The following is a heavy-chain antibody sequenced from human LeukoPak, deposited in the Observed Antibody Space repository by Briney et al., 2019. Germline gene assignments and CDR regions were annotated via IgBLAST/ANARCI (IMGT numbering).Heavy chain of an antibody. CDR3: ARGAFEYSTMLSYYYFDY. CDR2: IYYSGST. Sequence: SETLSLTCTVSGGSISSYYWSWIRQPPGKGLEWIGFIYYSGSTNYSPSLKSRVTTSVDTSKNQFSLKLSSVTAADTAVYYCARGAFEYSTMLSYYYFDYWGQGTLVTVSS. V-gene: IGHV4-59*01. D-gene: IGHD6-6*01. J-gene: IGHJ4*02. CDR1: GGSISSYY.